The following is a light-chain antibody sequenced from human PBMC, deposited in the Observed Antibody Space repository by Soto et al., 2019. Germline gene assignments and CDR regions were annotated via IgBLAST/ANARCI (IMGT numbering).Light chain of an antibody. Sequence: QSVLTQPPSASGSPGQSVTISCTGTSSDVGGYNYVSWYQQHPGKAPKLMIYEVSKRPSGVPDRFSGSKSGNTASLTVSGXXXXXXADYYCSSYAGSLYVFGTGTKLTVL. CDR1: SSDVGGYNY. V-gene: IGLV2-8*01. CDR3: SSYAGSLYV. CDR2: EVS. J-gene: IGLJ1*01.